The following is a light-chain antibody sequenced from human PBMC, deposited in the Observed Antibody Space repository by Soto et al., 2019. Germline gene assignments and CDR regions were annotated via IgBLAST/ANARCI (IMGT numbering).Light chain of an antibody. V-gene: IGKV1-5*03. CDR1: QTISSW. J-gene: IGKJ1*01. CDR3: QQTYTTPEIT. CDR2: KAS. Sequence: DNQMTQSPSTLSGSVGDRVTITCRASQTISSWLAWYQQKPGKAPKLLIYKASTLKSGVPSRFSGSGSGTEFTLTISSLQPEDFATYYCQQTYTTPEITFGQGTKVDI.